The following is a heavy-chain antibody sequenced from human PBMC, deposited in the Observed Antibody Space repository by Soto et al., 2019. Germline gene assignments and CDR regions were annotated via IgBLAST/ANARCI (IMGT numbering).Heavy chain of an antibody. J-gene: IGHJ4*02. CDR3: AKGVYYLDRSCLSLD. D-gene: IGHD3-22*01. CDR2: ISSDGTNK. CDR1: GFTFSNYG. Sequence: QVQLVESGGGVVQPGRSLRLSCAASGFTFSNYGMHWVRQAPGKGLEWVTIISSDGTNKYYADSVKGRFTISRDNSKNTVYLQMNSLRADDTAVYYCAKGVYYLDRSCLSLDWGQGTLVTVSS. V-gene: IGHV3-30*18.